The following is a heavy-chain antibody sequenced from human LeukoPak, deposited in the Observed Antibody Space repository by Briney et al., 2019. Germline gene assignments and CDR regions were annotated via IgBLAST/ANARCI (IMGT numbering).Heavy chain of an antibody. D-gene: IGHD3-3*01. CDR2: ISWNSGSI. Sequence: GGSLRLSCAASGFTFDDYAMHWVRQAPGKGLEWVSGISWNSGSIGYADSVKGRFTISRDNSKNTLYLQMNSLRAEDTAVYYCAKGITIFGVGPDAFDIWGQGTMVTVSS. CDR3: AKGITIFGVGPDAFDI. J-gene: IGHJ3*02. V-gene: IGHV3-9*01. CDR1: GFTFDDYA.